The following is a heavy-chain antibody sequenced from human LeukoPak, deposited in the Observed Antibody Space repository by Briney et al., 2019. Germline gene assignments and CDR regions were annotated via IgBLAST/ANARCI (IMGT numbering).Heavy chain of an antibody. CDR2: FDPEDGET. J-gene: IGHJ6*02. V-gene: IGHV1-24*01. CDR1: GYTLTELS. D-gene: IGHD2-15*01. Sequence: ASVKVSCKVSGYTLTELSMHWVRQAPGKGLEWMGGFDPEDGETIYAQKFQGRVTMTEDTSTDTAYMELSSLRSEDTAVYYCATDPRCCSGGSCTSMDVWGQGTTVTVSS. CDR3: ATDPRCCSGGSCTSMDV.